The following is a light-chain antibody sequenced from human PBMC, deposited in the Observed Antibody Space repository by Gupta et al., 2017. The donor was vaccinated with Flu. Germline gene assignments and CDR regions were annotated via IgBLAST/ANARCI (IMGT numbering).Light chain of an antibody. V-gene: IGKV3-11*01. Sequence: ILTQSPVTQSLSPGETATLSCRASQNIGTYLAWYQQKPGQPPRLVIIDAPNRAVGTPARFSGSGSGTDFTLTISSLEPDDFAVYFCQQRSRLPLTFGGGTKVGIK. CDR1: QNIGTY. CDR3: QQRSRLPLT. J-gene: IGKJ4*01. CDR2: DAP.